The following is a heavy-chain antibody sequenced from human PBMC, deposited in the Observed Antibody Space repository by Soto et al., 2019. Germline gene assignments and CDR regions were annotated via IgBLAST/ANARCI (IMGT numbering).Heavy chain of an antibody. CDR3: AKEAYNWNLRAIYGMDV. J-gene: IGHJ6*02. CDR1: GFTFSSYG. D-gene: IGHD1-7*01. Sequence: QVQLVESGGGVVQPGRSLRLSCAASGFTFSSYGMHWVRQAPGKGLEWVAVISYDGSNKYYADSVKGRFTISRDNSKNMLYLQMNSLRAGYTGVYYCAKEAYNWNLRAIYGMDVWGQGTTVTVCS. V-gene: IGHV3-30*18. CDR2: ISYDGSNK.